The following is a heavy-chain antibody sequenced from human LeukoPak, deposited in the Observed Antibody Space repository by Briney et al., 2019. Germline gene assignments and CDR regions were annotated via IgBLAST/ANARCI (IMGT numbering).Heavy chain of an antibody. CDR1: GYSFTSYW. J-gene: IGHJ4*02. CDR3: ARHRRVSNFDY. V-gene: IGHV5-10-1*01. D-gene: IGHD3-16*02. Sequence: GESLKISCKGSGYSFTSYWITWVRQMPGKGLEWMGGVDPGDSYIKYSPSFQGHVTISADKSISTAYLHWSGLKASDTAMYYCARHRRVSNFDYWGQGTLVTVSS. CDR2: VDPGDSYI.